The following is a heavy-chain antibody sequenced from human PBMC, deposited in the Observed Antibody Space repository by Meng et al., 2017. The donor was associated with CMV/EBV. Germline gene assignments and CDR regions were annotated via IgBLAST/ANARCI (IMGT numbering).Heavy chain of an antibody. J-gene: IGHJ4*02. D-gene: IGHD6-6*01. CDR3: ARGPARLGYY. CDR2: INHSGST. V-gene: IGHV4-34*01. CDR1: GGSFSGHY. Sequence: SETLSLTCAVYGGSFSGHYWSWIRQPPGKGLEWIGEINHSGSTNYNPSLKSRVTISVDTSKNQFSLKLSSVTAADTAVYYCARGPARLGYYWGQGTLVTVSS.